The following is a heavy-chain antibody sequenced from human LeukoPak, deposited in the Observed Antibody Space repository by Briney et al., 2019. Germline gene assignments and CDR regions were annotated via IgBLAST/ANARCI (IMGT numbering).Heavy chain of an antibody. Sequence: PGGSLRLSCAASGFTFSSYAMSWVRQAPGKGLEWVSAISGSGGSTYYADSVKGRFTIPRDNSKNTLYLQMNSLRAEDTAVYYCASFWSGSVYYFDYWGQGTLVTVSS. D-gene: IGHD3-3*01. CDR1: GFTFSSYA. J-gene: IGHJ4*02. CDR2: ISGSGGST. V-gene: IGHV3-23*01. CDR3: ASFWSGSVYYFDY.